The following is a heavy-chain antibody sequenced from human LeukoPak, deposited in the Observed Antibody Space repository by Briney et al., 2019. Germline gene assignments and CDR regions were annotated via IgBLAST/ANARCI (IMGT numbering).Heavy chain of an antibody. V-gene: IGHV3-23*01. J-gene: IGHJ6*02. CDR2: ISGGDAT. D-gene: IGHD6-13*01. CDR3: AKDSAAAAGSWNYYYGMDV. Sequence: GGSLRLSCAASGFTFSSYAMNWVRQAPGKGLEWVSSISGGDATYYADSVKGRFAISRDNSKNPLYLHMNSLRGDETAVYYCAKDSAAAAGSWNYYYGMDVWGQGTTVTVSS. CDR1: GFTFSSYA.